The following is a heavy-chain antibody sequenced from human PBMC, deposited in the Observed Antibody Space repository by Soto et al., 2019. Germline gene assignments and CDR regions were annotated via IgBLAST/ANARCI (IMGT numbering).Heavy chain of an antibody. CDR1: GGSISRGDYY. D-gene: IGHD3-9*01. Sequence: PSETLSLTCTVSGGSISRGDYYWIWIRQPPGKVLDWIGYIYYSGSTYYNPSLKSRVTISVDTSKNQSSLKLSSVTAADTAVYYCARDHMTAVDGVSSGTGYYWYGMDVWGQGTTVTVSS. J-gene: IGHJ6*02. CDR2: IYYSGST. CDR3: ARDHMTAVDGVSSGTGYYWYGMDV. V-gene: IGHV4-30-4*01.